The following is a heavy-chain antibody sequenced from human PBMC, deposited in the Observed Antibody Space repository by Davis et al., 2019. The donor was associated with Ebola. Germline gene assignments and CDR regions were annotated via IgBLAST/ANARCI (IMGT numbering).Heavy chain of an antibody. D-gene: IGHD6-6*01. Sequence: SETLSLTCAVSGGSISSGGYSWSWIRQPPGKGLEWIGYIYHSGSTYYNPSLKSRVTISIDTSKNQFSLKLSSVTAADTAVYYCARQYSSSSSADYWGQGTLVTVSS. J-gene: IGHJ4*02. CDR3: ARQYSSSSSADY. CDR2: IYHSGST. CDR1: GGSISSGGYS. V-gene: IGHV4-30-2*02.